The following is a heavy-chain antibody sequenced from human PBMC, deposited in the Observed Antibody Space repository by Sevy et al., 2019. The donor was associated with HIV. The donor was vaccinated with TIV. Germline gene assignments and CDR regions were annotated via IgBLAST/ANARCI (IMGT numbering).Heavy chain of an antibody. D-gene: IGHD3-22*01. CDR3: ATAPQPGYSSSWYRYYYDSSGSSLYGMDV. CDR1: GFTFSSYA. Sequence: GGSLRLSCAASGFTFSSYAMHWVRQAPGKGLEWVAVISYDGSNKYYADSPKGRFTISRDNSKNTLYLQMNSLRAEDTAVYYCATAPQPGYSSSWYRYYYDSSGSSLYGMDVWGQGTTVTVSS. CDR2: ISYDGSNK. J-gene: IGHJ6*02. V-gene: IGHV3-30*04.